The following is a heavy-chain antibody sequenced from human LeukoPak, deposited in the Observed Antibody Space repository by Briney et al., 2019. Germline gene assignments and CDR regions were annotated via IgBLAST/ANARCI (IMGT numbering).Heavy chain of an antibody. D-gene: IGHD3-16*01. V-gene: IGHV1-2*02. J-gene: IGHJ3*02. CDR1: GYTFTGYY. CDR3: ARGRPPISFTDAFDI. Sequence: ASVKVSCKASGYTFTGYYMHWVRQAPGQGLEWMGWINPNSGGTNYAQKFQGRVTMTRDTSISTAYMELSRLRSDDTAVYYCARGRPPISFTDAFDIWGQGTMVTVSS. CDR2: INPNSGGT.